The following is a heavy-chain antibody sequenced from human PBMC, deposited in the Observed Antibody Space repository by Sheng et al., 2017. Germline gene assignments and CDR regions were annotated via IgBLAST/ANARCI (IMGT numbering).Heavy chain of an antibody. D-gene: IGHD6-13*01. CDR3: ARVGVAAAGNDY. CDR2: ISGSSTYI. V-gene: IGHV3-21*01. CDR1: GFTLSSYS. Sequence: EVQLVESGGGLVKPGGSLRLSCAASGFTLSSYSMNWIRQAPGKGLEWVSSISGSSTYIYYADSVKGRFTISRDNAKNSLYLQMNSLRAEDTAVYYCARVGVAAAGNDYWGQGTLVTVSS. J-gene: IGHJ4*02.